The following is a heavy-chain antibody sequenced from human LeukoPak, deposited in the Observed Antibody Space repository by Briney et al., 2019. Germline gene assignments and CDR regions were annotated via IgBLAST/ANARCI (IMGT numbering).Heavy chain of an antibody. CDR1: GYTFTRFG. Sequence: ASVKVSCKASGYTFTRFGFSWVRQAPGQGLEWMGWISAYNGNTNYAQKLQGRVTMTTDTSTSTAYMELRSLRSDDTAVYYCARDLKRGYSSGRYSWGTGSSNDYWGQGTLVTVSS. V-gene: IGHV1-18*01. D-gene: IGHD6-19*01. CDR2: ISAYNGNT. CDR3: ARDLKRGYSSGRYSWGTGSSNDY. J-gene: IGHJ4*02.